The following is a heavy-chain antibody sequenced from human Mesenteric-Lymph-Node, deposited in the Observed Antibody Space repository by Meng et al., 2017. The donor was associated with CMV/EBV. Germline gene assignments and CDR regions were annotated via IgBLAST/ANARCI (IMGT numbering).Heavy chain of an antibody. CDR2: IFYSGGT. V-gene: IGHV4-39*07. CDR1: GGSISSSSYY. J-gene: IGHJ4*02. Sequence: ESLKISCTVSGGSISSSSYYWGWIRQPPGEGLEWIGSIFYSGGTSYNPSLESRVTISVDSSNNQFSLILSSVTAADTAVYYCARGAYSISSGGLDYWGQGTLVTVSS. D-gene: IGHD6-6*01. CDR3: ARGAYSISSGGLDY.